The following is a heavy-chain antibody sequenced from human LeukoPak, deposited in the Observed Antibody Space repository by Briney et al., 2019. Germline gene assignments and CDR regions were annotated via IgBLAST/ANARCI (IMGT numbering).Heavy chain of an antibody. CDR1: GYSFNSHH. V-gene: IGHV1-46*02. CDR3: ARDSGNYHYDMDV. Sequence: VASVKVSCKTSGYSFNSHHVHWVRQAPGQGLEWMGINFFHDGTTSNTQKFPGRLTMTRDTSTSTVYMELSSLRSVDTAVYYCARDSGNYHYDMDVWGQGTTVIVSS. J-gene: IGHJ6*02. D-gene: IGHD3-10*01. CDR2: NFFHDGTT.